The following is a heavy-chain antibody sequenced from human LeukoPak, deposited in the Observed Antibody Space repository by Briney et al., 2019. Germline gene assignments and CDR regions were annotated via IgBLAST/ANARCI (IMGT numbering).Heavy chain of an antibody. Sequence: SETLSLTCTASGGSISSSSYYWGWIRQPPGKGLEWIGSIYYSGGTYYNPSLKSRVTISVDTSKNQFSLKLSSVTAADTAVYYCARHFSIAAWFDPWGQGTLVTVSS. V-gene: IGHV4-39*01. CDR1: GGSISSSSYY. D-gene: IGHD6-6*01. J-gene: IGHJ5*02. CDR2: IYYSGGT. CDR3: ARHFSIAAWFDP.